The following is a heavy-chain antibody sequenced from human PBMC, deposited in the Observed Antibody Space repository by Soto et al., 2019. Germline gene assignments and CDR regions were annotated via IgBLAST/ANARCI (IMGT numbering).Heavy chain of an antibody. Sequence: SVKVSCKASGGTFSSYAISGVRQAPGQGLEWMGGIIPIVGTANYAQKFQGRVTITADESTSTAYMELSSLRSEDTAVYYCARAHITVFGAVITPDYYYGMDVWGQGTTVTVSS. V-gene: IGHV1-69*13. CDR1: GGTFSSYA. J-gene: IGHJ6*02. CDR2: IIPIVGTA. CDR3: ARAHITVFGAVITPDYYYGMDV. D-gene: IGHD3-3*01.